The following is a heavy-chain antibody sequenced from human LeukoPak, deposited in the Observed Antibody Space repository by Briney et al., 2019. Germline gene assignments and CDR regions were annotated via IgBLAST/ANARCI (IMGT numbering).Heavy chain of an antibody. V-gene: IGHV3-73*01. Sequence: PGGSLKLSCAASGFTFSGSFIHWVRQASGKGLEWVGRIRSKADSYATGYAASVRGRFTISRDDSKNTAYLQMNRLKTEDTAVYYCTRQAMGTGTTDYWGPGTLVTVSS. D-gene: IGHD1-7*01. CDR3: TRQAMGTGTTDY. J-gene: IGHJ4*02. CDR2: IRSKADSYAT. CDR1: GFTFSGSF.